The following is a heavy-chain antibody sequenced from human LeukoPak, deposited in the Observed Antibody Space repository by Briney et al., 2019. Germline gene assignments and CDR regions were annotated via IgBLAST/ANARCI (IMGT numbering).Heavy chain of an antibody. CDR1: GGAFSNFA. D-gene: IGHD3-3*01. J-gene: IGHJ5*02. V-gene: IGHV1-8*02. CDR2: MNPNSGNT. Sequence: ASVKVSCKASGGAFSNFAINWVRQTTGQGLEWMGWMNPNSGNTGYAQKFQGRVTMTRTTSMSTAYMELNSLRSEDTAVYYCARGYWSGYSYNWFDPWGQGTLVTVSS. CDR3: ARGYWSGYSYNWFDP.